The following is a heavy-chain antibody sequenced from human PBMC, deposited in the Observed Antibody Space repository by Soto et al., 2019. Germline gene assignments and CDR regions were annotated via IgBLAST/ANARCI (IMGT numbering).Heavy chain of an antibody. J-gene: IGHJ6*02. CDR1: GFTFSSYG. Sequence: QVQLVESGGGVVQPGRSLRLSCAASGFTFSSYGMHWVRQAPGKGLEWVAVIWYDGSNKYYADSVKGRFTISRDNSKNTLYLQMNSLRAEDTAVYYCASESVVVPAAIPYPNHYYYGMDVWGQGTTVTVSS. CDR3: ASESVVVPAAIPYPNHYYYGMDV. V-gene: IGHV3-33*01. D-gene: IGHD2-2*02. CDR2: IWYDGSNK.